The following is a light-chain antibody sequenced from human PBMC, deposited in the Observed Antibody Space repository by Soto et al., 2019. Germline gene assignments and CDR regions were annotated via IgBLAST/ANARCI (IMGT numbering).Light chain of an antibody. Sequence: QSVLTQPPSVSGAPGQRVTIPCTGRSSNIGSFYDVHWYQQLPGTVPKLLIYGDNNRPSGVPERFSGSKSGTSASLAITGLQPEDEADYYCQSYDNSLSHVVFGGGTKLTVL. J-gene: IGLJ2*01. V-gene: IGLV1-40*01. CDR3: QSYDNSLSHVV. CDR1: SSNIGSFYD. CDR2: GDN.